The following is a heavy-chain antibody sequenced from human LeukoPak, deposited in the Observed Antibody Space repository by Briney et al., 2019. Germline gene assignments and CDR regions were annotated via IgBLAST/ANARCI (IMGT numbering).Heavy chain of an antibody. Sequence: PGGSLRLSCADSGCTFSSYAMHWVRQAPGKGLEWVAVISYDGSNKYYADSVKGRFTVSRDNSKNTLYLEMNSLRAEDTAVYYCAKDTIFTVDPFDYWGLGTLVTVSS. CDR1: GCTFSSYA. J-gene: IGHJ4*02. D-gene: IGHD3-3*01. CDR3: AKDTIFTVDPFDY. CDR2: ISYDGSNK. V-gene: IGHV3-30-3*02.